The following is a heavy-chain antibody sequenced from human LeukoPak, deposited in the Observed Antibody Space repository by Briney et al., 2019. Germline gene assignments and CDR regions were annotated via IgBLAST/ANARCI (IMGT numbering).Heavy chain of an antibody. CDR3: ARLASGSYGPLTPFDY. J-gene: IGHJ4*02. V-gene: IGHV4-59*08. Sequence: SETLSLTCTVSGDSINNYYWSWIRQPPGKGLEWIGYVSYSGSTSYNPSLKSRVTISVDTSKNQFSLRLSSVTAADTAVYYSARLASGSYGPLTPFDYWGQGTLVTVSS. CDR1: GDSINNYY. D-gene: IGHD1-26*01. CDR2: VSYSGST.